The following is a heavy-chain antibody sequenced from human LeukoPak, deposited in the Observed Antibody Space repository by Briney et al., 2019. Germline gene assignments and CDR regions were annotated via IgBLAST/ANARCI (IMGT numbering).Heavy chain of an antibody. V-gene: IGHV4-39*07. Sequence: PSETLSLTCTVSGGSISSSSYYWGWIRQPPGKGLEWIGSIYYSGSTYYNPSLKSRVTISVDTSKNQFSLKLSSVTAADTAVYYCATPIGEYQFGYAFDIWGQGTMVTVSS. CDR2: IYYSGST. CDR3: ATPIGEYQFGYAFDI. CDR1: GGSISSSSYY. D-gene: IGHD2-2*01. J-gene: IGHJ3*02.